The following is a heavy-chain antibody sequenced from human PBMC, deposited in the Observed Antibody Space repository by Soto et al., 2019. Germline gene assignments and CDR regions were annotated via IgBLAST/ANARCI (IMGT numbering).Heavy chain of an antibody. J-gene: IGHJ4*02. CDR1: GFTFSSFA. D-gene: IGHD4-17*01. V-gene: IGHV3-23*01. Sequence: EVQLLESGGGLVQPGGSLRLSCAASGFTFSSFAMSWVRQAPGKGLEWVSGITARGDYRYYADSVKGRFTISRDNSKNTLYLQMNSLRVEDTAVFYCAKDYGDFWDPLDYWGQGTLVTVSS. CDR2: ITARGDYR. CDR3: AKDYGDFWDPLDY.